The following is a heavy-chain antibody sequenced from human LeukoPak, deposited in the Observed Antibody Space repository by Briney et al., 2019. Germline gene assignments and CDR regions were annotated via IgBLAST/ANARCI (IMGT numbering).Heavy chain of an antibody. Sequence: GGSLRLSCAASGFAFSSYAMSWVRQATGKGLEWVSVISGSGGSTYYADSVKGRFTISRDNSKNTLYLQMNSLRAVDTAVYYCTTRGSDSGCPFFWGQGTLVTVSS. CDR1: GFAFSSYA. V-gene: IGHV3-23*01. CDR2: ISGSGGST. D-gene: IGHD3-10*01. CDR3: TTRGSDSGCPFF. J-gene: IGHJ4*02.